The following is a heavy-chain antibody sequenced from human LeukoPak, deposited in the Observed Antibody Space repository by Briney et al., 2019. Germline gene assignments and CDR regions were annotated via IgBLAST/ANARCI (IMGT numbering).Heavy chain of an antibody. D-gene: IGHD3-3*01. V-gene: IGHV4-39*07. J-gene: IGHJ5*02. Sequence: SETLSLTCTVSGGSISSSSYYWGWIRQPPGKGLEWIGSIYYSGSTYYNPSLKSRVTISVDTSKNQFSLKLSSVTAADTAVYYCARATILTIFGVVRPNWFDPWGQGTLVTVSS. CDR2: IYYSGST. CDR1: GGSISSSSYY. CDR3: ARATILTIFGVVRPNWFDP.